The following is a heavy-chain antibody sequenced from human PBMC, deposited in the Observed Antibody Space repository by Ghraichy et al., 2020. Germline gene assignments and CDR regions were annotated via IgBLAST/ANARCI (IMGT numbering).Heavy chain of an antibody. J-gene: IGHJ5*02. CDR1: GGPISDHW. Sequence: SETLSLTCIVSGGPISDHWLTWIRQPPGKGLEWIGYVHSSKNIVYNSSLKSRVTMSLDTSKNQFSLSVNSVTAADTAVYYCGRRAGWLIPTWGQGILVTVSS. CDR2: VHSSKNI. D-gene: IGHD5-12*01. CDR3: GRRAGWLIPT. V-gene: IGHV4-59*11.